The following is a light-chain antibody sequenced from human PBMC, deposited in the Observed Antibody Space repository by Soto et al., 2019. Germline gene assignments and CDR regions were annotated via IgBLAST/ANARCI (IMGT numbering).Light chain of an antibody. V-gene: IGLV1-51*01. Sequence: QSVLTQPPSVSAAPGQKVTISCSGGSANIGNNDVSWYQQLPGTAPKLLIYDNNKRPSGIPDRFSGSKSGTSATLGITGLQTGEEADYCCGTWDSSLSAVVFGGGTQLTVL. CDR3: GTWDSSLSAVV. CDR1: SANIGNND. CDR2: DNN. J-gene: IGLJ2*01.